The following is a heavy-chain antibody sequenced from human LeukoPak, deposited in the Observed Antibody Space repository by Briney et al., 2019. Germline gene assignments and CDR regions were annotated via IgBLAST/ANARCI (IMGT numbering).Heavy chain of an antibody. D-gene: IGHD3-10*01. Sequence: GASVKVSCKASGYTFTSYGISWVRQAPGQGLEWMGRIIPILGIANYAQKFQGRVTITADKSTSTAYMELSSLRSEDTAVYYCAHVPYYYGSGSYLYYFDYWGQGTLVTVSS. CDR3: AHVPYYYGSGSYLYYFDY. V-gene: IGHV1-69*04. CDR1: GYTFTSYG. CDR2: IIPILGIA. J-gene: IGHJ4*02.